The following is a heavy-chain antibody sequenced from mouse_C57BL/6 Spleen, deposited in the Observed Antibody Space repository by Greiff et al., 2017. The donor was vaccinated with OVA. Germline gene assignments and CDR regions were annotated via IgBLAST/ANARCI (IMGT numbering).Heavy chain of an antibody. J-gene: IGHJ2*01. CDR3: TRKIGTGYFDY. CDR2: IYPGNSDT. CDR1: GYTFTSSW. V-gene: IGHV1-5*01. Sequence: EVQLQQSGTVLARPGASVKMSCKTSGYTFTSSWMHWVKQRPGQGLAWIGAIYPGNSDTSYNQKFKGKAKLTAVTSASTAYMELSSLTKEDSAVYYCTRKIGTGYFDYWGQGTTLTVSS. D-gene: IGHD4-1*01.